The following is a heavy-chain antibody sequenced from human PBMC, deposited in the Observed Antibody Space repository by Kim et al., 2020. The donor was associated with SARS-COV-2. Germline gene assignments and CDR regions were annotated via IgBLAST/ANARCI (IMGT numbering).Heavy chain of an antibody. J-gene: IGHJ6*02. CDR2: MNPNSGNT. D-gene: IGHD3-10*01. CDR3: ARGGSGSYYYYYYGMDV. Sequence: ASVKVSCKASGYTFTSYDINWVRQATGQGLEWMGWMNPNSGNTGYAQKFQGRVTMTRNTSISTAYMELSSLRSEDTAVYYCARGGSGSYYYYYYGMDVWGQGTTVTVSS. CDR1: GYTFTSYD. V-gene: IGHV1-8*01.